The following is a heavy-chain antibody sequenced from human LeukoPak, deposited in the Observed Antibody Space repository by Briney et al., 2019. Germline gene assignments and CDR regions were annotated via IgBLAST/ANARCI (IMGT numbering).Heavy chain of an antibody. CDR1: GYTFTSYD. J-gene: IGHJ4*02. V-gene: IGHV1-8*01. D-gene: IGHD2-2*01. Sequence: VASVKVSCKASGYTFTSYDINWVRQATGQGREWMGWRNPNSGNTGYAQKFQGRVTMTRNTSISTAYMELSSLRSEDTAVYYCARGRGYCSRTSCYYFDYWGQGTLVTVSS. CDR3: ARGRGYCSRTSCYYFDY. CDR2: RNPNSGNT.